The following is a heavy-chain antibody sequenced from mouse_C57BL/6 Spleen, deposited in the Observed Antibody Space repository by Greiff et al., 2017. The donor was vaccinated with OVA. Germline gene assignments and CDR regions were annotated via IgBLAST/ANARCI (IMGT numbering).Heavy chain of an antibody. J-gene: IGHJ4*01. Sequence: QVQLQQSGAELVLPGASVKLSCKASGYTFTSYWMHWVKQRPGQGLEWIGEIDPSDSYTNYNQKFKGKSTLTVDKSSSTAYMQLSSLTSEDSAVYYCARAYYGYAMDYWGQGTSVTVSS. V-gene: IGHV1-69*01. CDR3: ARAYYGYAMDY. D-gene: IGHD2-10*01. CDR1: GYTFTSYW. CDR2: IDPSDSYT.